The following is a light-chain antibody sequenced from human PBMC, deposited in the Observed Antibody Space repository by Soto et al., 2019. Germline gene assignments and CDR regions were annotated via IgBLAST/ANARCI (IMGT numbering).Light chain of an antibody. V-gene: IGKV1-5*03. CDR3: QHFNSYPWT. CDR1: QSISSW. CDR2: KAS. Sequence: DNKMTQSPSTLSASVGDRVTITCRASQSISSWLAWYQQKPGKAPKLLINKASSLESGVPSRFSGSGSGTEFTLTISSLQPDDFATYYCQHFNSYPWTFGQGTKVDIK. J-gene: IGKJ1*01.